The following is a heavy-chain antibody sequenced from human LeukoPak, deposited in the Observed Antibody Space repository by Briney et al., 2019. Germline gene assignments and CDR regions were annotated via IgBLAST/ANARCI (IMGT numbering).Heavy chain of an antibody. Sequence: PSETLSLTCTVSGGSITSYYWSWIRQPPGKGLEWIGYIYSSGTTNYNPSLKSRVTISVDTSKNQFSLKLSSVTAADTAVYYCARDRGGSLRGPIDYWGQGTLVTVSS. CDR3: ARDRGGSLRGPIDY. D-gene: IGHD4-17*01. CDR1: GGSITSYY. CDR2: IYSSGTT. V-gene: IGHV4-59*12. J-gene: IGHJ4*02.